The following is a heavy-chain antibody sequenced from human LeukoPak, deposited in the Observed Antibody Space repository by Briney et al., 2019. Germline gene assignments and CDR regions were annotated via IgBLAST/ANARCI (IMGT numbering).Heavy chain of an antibody. CDR1: GFTPSSYW. V-gene: IGHV3-7*04. Sequence: PGGSLRLSCAASGFTPSSYWMSWVRQAPGKGREWVASIKQEGSEKYYVDSVKGRFTISRDNAKNSLYLQMNSLCPEDTAVYYCARDEGLDAFDIWGQGTLVTVSS. CDR2: IKQEGSEK. J-gene: IGHJ3*02. CDR3: ARDEGLDAFDI.